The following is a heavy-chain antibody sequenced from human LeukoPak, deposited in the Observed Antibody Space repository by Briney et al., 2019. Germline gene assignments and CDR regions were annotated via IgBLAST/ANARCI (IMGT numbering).Heavy chain of an antibody. D-gene: IGHD3-9*01. CDR1: GFTVSSNY. CDR2: IYSDGNT. J-gene: IGHJ4*02. CDR3: AREATFEGLVDY. Sequence: GGSLRLSCAASGFTVSSNYMNWVRQAPGKGLEWVSVIYSDGNTYYADSVKGRFTISRDNSKNMLYLQMNSLRAEDTAVYYCAREATFEGLVDYWGQGTLVTVSS. V-gene: IGHV3-53*01.